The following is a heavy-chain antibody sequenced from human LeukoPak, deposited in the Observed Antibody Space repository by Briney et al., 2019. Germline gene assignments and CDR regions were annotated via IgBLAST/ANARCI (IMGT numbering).Heavy chain of an antibody. CDR1: GGIFSSYA. CDR3: ATTYYYDRWGRAFDI. V-gene: IGHV1-69*13. D-gene: IGHD3-22*01. CDR2: IIPIFGTA. Sequence: ASVKVSCKASGGIFSSYAISWVRQAPGQGLEWMGGIIPIFGTAKYAQKFQGRVTITADESTSTAYMELSSLRSEDTAVYYCATTYYYDRWGRAFDIWGQGTMVTVSS. J-gene: IGHJ3*02.